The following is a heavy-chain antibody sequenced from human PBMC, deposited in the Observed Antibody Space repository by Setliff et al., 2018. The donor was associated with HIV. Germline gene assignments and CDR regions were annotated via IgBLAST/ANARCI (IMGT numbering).Heavy chain of an antibody. CDR2: IRYDGSNK. CDR3: AKDSARYSSGWYYFDY. D-gene: IGHD6-19*01. V-gene: IGHV3-30*02. CDR1: GFIFSSYG. J-gene: IGHJ4*02. Sequence: GESLKISCAASGFIFSSYGMHWVRQAPGKGLEWVAFIRYDGSNKYYADSVKGRFTISRDNSKNTLYLQMNSLRAEDTAVYYCAKDSARYSSGWYYFDYWGQGALVTVSS.